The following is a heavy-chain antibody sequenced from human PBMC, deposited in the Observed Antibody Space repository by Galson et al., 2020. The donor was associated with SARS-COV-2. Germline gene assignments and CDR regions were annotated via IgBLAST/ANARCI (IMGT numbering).Heavy chain of an antibody. D-gene: IGHD2-2*01. CDR2: IYYSGST. Sequence: SQTLSLTCTVSGGSISSGGYYWSWIRQHPGKGLEWIGYIYYSGSTYYNPSLKSRVTISVDTSKNQFSLKLSSVTAADTAVYYCARVPRYCSSTSCYPYAFDIWGQGTMVTVSS. V-gene: IGHV4-31*03. CDR3: ARVPRYCSSTSCYPYAFDI. CDR1: GGSISSGGYY. J-gene: IGHJ3*02.